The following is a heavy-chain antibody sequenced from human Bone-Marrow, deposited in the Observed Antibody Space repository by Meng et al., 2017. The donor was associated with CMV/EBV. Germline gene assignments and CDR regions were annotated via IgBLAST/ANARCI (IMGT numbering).Heavy chain of an antibody. Sequence: SGFIFSYYYIAWVRQAPGKGLEWVGRIKNDANSYITNYAASVNGRFTISRDDSKSSVYVQMSSLKGEDTAVYYCSRVRLGASKYFDFWGQGTLVTVSS. CDR3: SRVRLGASKYFDF. CDR1: GFIFSYYY. D-gene: IGHD7-27*01. CDR2: IKNDANSYIT. V-gene: IGHV3-72*01. J-gene: IGHJ4*02.